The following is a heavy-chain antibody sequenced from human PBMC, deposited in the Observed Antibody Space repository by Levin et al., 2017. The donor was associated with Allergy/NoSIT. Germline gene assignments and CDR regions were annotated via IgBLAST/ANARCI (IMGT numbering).Heavy chain of an antibody. J-gene: IGHJ4*02. V-gene: IGHV3-23*01. D-gene: IGHD6-6*01. Sequence: SCAASGFAFNNYAMTWVRQVPGKGLEWVSGISGSDRSTYYADSVKGRFTISRDNSKNTLYLQMNSLRAEDTAVYYCAKTGSTTIAARLNYWGQGTLVTVSS. CDR2: ISGSDRST. CDR1: GFAFNNYA. CDR3: AKTGSTTIAARLNY.